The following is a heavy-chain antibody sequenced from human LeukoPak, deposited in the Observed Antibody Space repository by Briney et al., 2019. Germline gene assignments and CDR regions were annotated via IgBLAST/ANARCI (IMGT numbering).Heavy chain of an antibody. CDR3: ARGYSSNWYSGFDP. CDR1: GGSISSYY. CDR2: IHYSGST. V-gene: IGHV4-59*01. D-gene: IGHD6-13*01. Sequence: PSETLSLTCTVSGGSISSYYWSWIRQPPGKGLEWIGHIHYSGSTNYNPSLTSRVTISVDTSKNQFSLKLSSVTAADTAVYYCARGYSSNWYSGFDPWGQGTLVTVSS. J-gene: IGHJ5*02.